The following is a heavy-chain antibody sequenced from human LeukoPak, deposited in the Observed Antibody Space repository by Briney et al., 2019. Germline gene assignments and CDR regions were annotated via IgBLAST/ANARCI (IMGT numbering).Heavy chain of an antibody. CDR1: GGSFSGYY. Sequence: SETLSLTCAVYGGSFSGYYWSWIRQPPGKGLESIGEINHSGSTNYNPSLKSQVTISVDTSKNQFSLKLSSVTAADTAVYYCAYDPEAAAGTVYWGQGTLVTVSS. CDR3: AYDPEAAAGTVY. D-gene: IGHD6-13*01. J-gene: IGHJ4*02. V-gene: IGHV4-34*01. CDR2: INHSGST.